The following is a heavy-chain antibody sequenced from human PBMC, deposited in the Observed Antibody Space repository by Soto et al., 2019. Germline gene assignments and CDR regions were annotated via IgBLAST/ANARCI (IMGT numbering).Heavy chain of an antibody. D-gene: IGHD3-9*01. V-gene: IGHV3-23*01. CDR2: ISGSGGST. CDR3: AKDQHFDWLLATPWFDP. CDR1: GFTFSSYA. Sequence: GGSLRLSCAASGFTFSSYAMSWVRQAPGKGLEWVSAISGSGGSTYYADSVKGRFTISRDNSKNTLYLQMNSLRAEDTAVYYCAKDQHFDWLLATPWFDPWGQGTLVTVSS. J-gene: IGHJ5*02.